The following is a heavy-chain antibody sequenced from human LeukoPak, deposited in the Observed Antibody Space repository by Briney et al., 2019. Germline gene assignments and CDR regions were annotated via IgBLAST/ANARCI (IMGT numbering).Heavy chain of an antibody. D-gene: IGHD6-6*01. Sequence: SETLSLTCTVSGGSISSYYWSWIRQPPGKGLEWIGYIYYSGSTNNNPSLKSRVTISVDTSKNQFSLKLSSVTAADTAVYYCARTPYTSSSFWFDPWGQGTLVTVSS. CDR3: ARTPYTSSSFWFDP. CDR2: IYYSGST. V-gene: IGHV4-59*01. J-gene: IGHJ5*02. CDR1: GGSISSYY.